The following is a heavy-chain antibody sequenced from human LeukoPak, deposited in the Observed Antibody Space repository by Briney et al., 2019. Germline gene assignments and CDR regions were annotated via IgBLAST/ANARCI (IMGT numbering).Heavy chain of an antibody. CDR3: AREDYYGSGRHTDY. Sequence: PGGSLRLSCAASGFTFSSYSMNWVRQAPGKGLEWVSSISSSSSYIYYADSVTGRFTISRDNAKNSLYLQMSSLRAEDTAVYYCAREDYYGSGRHTDYWGQGTLVTVSS. J-gene: IGHJ4*02. CDR1: GFTFSSYS. CDR2: ISSSSSYI. D-gene: IGHD3-10*01. V-gene: IGHV3-21*01.